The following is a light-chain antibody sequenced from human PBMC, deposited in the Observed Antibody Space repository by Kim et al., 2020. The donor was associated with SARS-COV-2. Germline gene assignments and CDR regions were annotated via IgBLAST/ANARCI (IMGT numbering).Light chain of an antibody. CDR3: METLQTPG. CDR2: LGS. Sequence: DIVMTQSPLSLPVTPGEPASISCRSSQGLLHSNGYNYLDWYLQKPGQSPQLLIYLGSNRASGVPDRFSGSGSGTDFTLKISRVEAEDVGVYYCMETLQTPGFGQGTKLEI. J-gene: IGKJ2*03. CDR1: QGLLHSNGYNY. V-gene: IGKV2-28*01.